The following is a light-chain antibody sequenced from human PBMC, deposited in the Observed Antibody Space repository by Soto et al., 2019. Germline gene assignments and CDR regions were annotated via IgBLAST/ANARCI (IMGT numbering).Light chain of an antibody. V-gene: IGKV3-20*01. J-gene: IGKJ5*01. CDR3: QQSGSSPIT. CDR1: QSVSSSY. CDR2: GAS. Sequence: VWTQSPGTLSLSPRERATLSCRASQSVSSSYLVWYQQKPGQAPRLLIYGASSRATGIPDRFSGSGSGTDFTLTISRLDPQDSAVYYCQQSGSSPITFGQGTRLEIK.